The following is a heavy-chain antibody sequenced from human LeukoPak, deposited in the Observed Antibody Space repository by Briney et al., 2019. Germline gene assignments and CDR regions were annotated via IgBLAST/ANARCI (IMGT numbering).Heavy chain of an antibody. CDR2: IYYSGST. CDR3: ARKAMVRGVWWAFDI. J-gene: IGHJ3*02. CDR1: GGSIRSYY. Sequence: SETLSLTSIVSGGSIRSYYWSWIRQPPGKGLEWIGYIYYSGSTNYNPSLKSRVTISVDTSTNQSSLKLRSVTAADTAVYYCARKAMVRGVWWAFDIWGQGTMVTVSS. D-gene: IGHD3-10*01. V-gene: IGHV4-59*01.